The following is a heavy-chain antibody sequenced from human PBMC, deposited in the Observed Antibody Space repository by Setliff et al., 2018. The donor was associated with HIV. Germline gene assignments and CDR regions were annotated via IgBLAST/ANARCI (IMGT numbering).Heavy chain of an antibody. V-gene: IGHV1-18*01. CDR1: GYTFSNFG. Sequence: ASVKVSCKSSGYTFSNFGVSWVRQSPGQGLEWLGYINGYSGKTHCSPRLQGRLTMTTETSTDTVYLELRSLASDDTAIYYCAREAPRYASGAFDMWGLGTMVTVS. J-gene: IGHJ3*02. CDR2: INGYSGKT. CDR3: AREAPRYASGAFDM. D-gene: IGHD3-10*01.